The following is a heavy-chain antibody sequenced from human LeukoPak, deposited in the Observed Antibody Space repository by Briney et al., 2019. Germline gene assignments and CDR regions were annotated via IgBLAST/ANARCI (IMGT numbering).Heavy chain of an antibody. CDR3: ARGDIVVVPAALTDY. Sequence: VASVKVSCKASGYTFTGYYMHWVRQAPGQGLEWMGWINPNSGGTNYAQKFQGRVTMTRDTSISTAYVELSRLRSDDTAVYYCARGDIVVVPAALTDYWGQGTLVTVSS. CDR2: INPNSGGT. CDR1: GYTFTGYY. J-gene: IGHJ4*02. D-gene: IGHD2-2*01. V-gene: IGHV1-2*02.